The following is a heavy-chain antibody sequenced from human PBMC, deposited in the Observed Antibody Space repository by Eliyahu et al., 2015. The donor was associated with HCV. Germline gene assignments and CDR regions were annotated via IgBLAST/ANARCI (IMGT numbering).Heavy chain of an antibody. Sequence: QVQLVQSGAEVKKPGASVKVSCKASXYTFTSYDXXWXRQATGQGLGWMGWMNPNSGNTGYAQKFQGRVTMTRNTSIXTAYMELSSLRSEDTAVYYCARGRAVLWFGELFGGTENDFQHWGQGTLVTVSS. CDR2: MNPNSGNT. D-gene: IGHD3-10*01. V-gene: IGHV1-8*01. CDR1: XYTFTSYD. J-gene: IGHJ1*01. CDR3: ARGRAVLWFGELFGGTENDFQH.